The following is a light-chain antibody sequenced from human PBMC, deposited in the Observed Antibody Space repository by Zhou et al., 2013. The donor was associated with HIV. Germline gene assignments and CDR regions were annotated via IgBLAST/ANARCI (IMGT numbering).Light chain of an antibody. CDR3: QQYGDSPRFT. CDR2: GAS. J-gene: IGKJ2*01. V-gene: IGKV3-15*01. Sequence: EIVMTQSPATLSVSPGERATLSCRASQSVSSNLAWYQQKPGQAPRLLIYGASTRATGFPARFSGSGSGTDFTLTISRLEPEDFAVYYCQQYGDSPRFTFGQGTRLEIK. CDR1: QSVSSN.